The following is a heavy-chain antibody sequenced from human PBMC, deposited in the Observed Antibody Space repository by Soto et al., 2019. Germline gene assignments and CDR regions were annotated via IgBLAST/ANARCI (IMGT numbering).Heavy chain of an antibody. Sequence: SETLSLTCAVYGGSFSSYYWSWIRQPPGKGREWIGEINHSGSTNYNPSLKSRVTISVDTSKYQFSLKLSSVTAADTAVYYCARGPDLYANYWGQGTLVTVSS. CDR2: INHSGST. J-gene: IGHJ4*02. CDR1: GGSFSSYY. V-gene: IGHV4-34*01. CDR3: ARGPDLYANY. D-gene: IGHD2-8*01.